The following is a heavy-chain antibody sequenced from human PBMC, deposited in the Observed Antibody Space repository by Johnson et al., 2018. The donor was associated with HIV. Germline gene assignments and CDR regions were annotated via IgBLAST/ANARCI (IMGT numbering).Heavy chain of an antibody. V-gene: IGHV3-11*04. D-gene: IGHD3-9*01. Sequence: VQLVESGGGLAKPGGSLRLSCAASGFTFSDYYMSWIRQAPGKGLEWLSYISSSGTAIYYADSVKGRVTISRDNAKNSLSLQMNSLGAEDTAIYYCAREEGSDILTRGDSFDIWGRGTMVAVSS. J-gene: IGHJ3*02. CDR3: AREEGSDILTRGDSFDI. CDR2: ISSSGTAI. CDR1: GFTFSDYY.